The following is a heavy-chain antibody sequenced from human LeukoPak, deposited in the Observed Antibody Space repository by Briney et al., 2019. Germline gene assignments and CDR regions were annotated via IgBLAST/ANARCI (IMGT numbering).Heavy chain of an antibody. CDR1: GFTFSSYA. D-gene: IGHD1-1*01. CDR2: ISGSGGST. Sequence: GASLRLSCAASGFTFSSYAMSWVRQAPGKGLEWVSAISGSGGSTYYADSVKGRFTISRDNSKNTLYLQMISLRAEDTAVYYCAKVGWKPYYYYYGMDVWGQGTTVTVSS. J-gene: IGHJ6*02. CDR3: AKVGWKPYYYYYGMDV. V-gene: IGHV3-23*01.